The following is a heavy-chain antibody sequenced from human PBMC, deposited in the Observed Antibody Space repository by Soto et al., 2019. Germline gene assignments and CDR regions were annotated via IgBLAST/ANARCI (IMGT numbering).Heavy chain of an antibody. J-gene: IGHJ5*02. V-gene: IGHV3-30*18. D-gene: IGHD6-19*01. CDR2: ISHDGSDR. CDR1: GFTFSDYG. CDR3: TKGTAVAYQWFGP. Sequence: QVELVESGGGVVQPGRSLRLSCEASGFTFSDYGMHWVRQATGKGLEWVAAISHDGSDRYYADSVKDRFTISRDNSKNTLYLQMNSLRSEDTAIYYCTKGTAVAYQWFGPWGQGTLVTVSS.